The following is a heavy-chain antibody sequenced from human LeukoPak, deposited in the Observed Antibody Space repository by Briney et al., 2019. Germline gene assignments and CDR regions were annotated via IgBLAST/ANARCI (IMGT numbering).Heavy chain of an antibody. V-gene: IGHV4-39*01. CDR1: GSSISSSTVY. J-gene: IGHJ4*02. CDR2: IYYSGST. CDR3: ARHSWNGGFDY. D-gene: IGHD1-1*01. Sequence: SETLSLTCTVFGSSISSSTVYWGWIRQPPGKGLEWIASIYYSGSTYYNPSLKSRVTISVDTSKNQFSLKLSSVTAADTAVYYCARHSWNGGFDYWGQGTLVTVSS.